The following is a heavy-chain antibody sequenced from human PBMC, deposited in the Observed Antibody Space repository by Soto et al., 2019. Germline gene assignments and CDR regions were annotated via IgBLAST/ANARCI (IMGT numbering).Heavy chain of an antibody. J-gene: IGHJ4*02. CDR1: GFTFSGNW. CDR3: ARGPSGWFGFDY. D-gene: IGHD6-19*01. Sequence: EVQLVESGGGLVQPGGSLRLSCAGSGFTFSGNWMHWVRQDPGKGLVWVSRLNSDGTSANYADAVKGRFTISRDNAKNTLFVQMNSLTAEDTALYYCARGPSGWFGFDYWGQGTLVTVSS. V-gene: IGHV3-74*01. CDR2: LNSDGTSA.